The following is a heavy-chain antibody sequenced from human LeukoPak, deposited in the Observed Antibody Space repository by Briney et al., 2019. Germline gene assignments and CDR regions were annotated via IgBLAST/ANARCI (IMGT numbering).Heavy chain of an antibody. V-gene: IGHV3-66*01. J-gene: IGHJ6*02. CDR2: IFSGGST. D-gene: IGHD3-10*01. Sequence: GGSLRLSCAASGFTVSSTYMSWVRQAPGKGLEWVSVIFSGGSTYYADSVKGRFTISRDNSKNTLYLHMNSLRAEDTAVYYCAREPASYGSGSYYNPPGMDVWGQGTTVTVSS. CDR3: AREPASYGSGSYYNPPGMDV. CDR1: GFTVSSTY.